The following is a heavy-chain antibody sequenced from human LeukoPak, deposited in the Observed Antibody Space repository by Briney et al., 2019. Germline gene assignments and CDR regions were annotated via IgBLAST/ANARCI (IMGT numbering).Heavy chain of an antibody. Sequence: GGSLRLSCAASGFTLRSYHMHWVRQAPGKGLEWVAVISYNGRNKYYADSVKGRFTISRDNTKNTLSLQMNSLRAEDTAVYYCAKDRIAAASIDWGQGTLVTVSS. V-gene: IGHV3-30-3*02. D-gene: IGHD6-13*01. CDR2: ISYNGRNK. CDR1: GFTLRSYH. J-gene: IGHJ4*02. CDR3: AKDRIAAASID.